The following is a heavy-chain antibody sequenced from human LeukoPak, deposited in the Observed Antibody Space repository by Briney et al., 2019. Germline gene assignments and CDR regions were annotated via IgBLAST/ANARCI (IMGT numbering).Heavy chain of an antibody. V-gene: IGHV4-61*08. Sequence: ASETLSLTCTVSGGSISSGDYYWSWIRQPPGKGLEWIGYIYYSGSTNYNPSLKSRVTISVDTSKNQFSLKLSSVTAADTAVYYCAIGGDAFDIWGQGTMVTVSS. CDR1: GGSISSGDYY. CDR2: IYYSGST. J-gene: IGHJ3*02. CDR3: AIGGDAFDI.